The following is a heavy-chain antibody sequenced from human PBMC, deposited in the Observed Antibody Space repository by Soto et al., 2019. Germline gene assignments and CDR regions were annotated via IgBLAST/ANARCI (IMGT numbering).Heavy chain of an antibody. Sequence: GGSLRLSCAASGFTFSSYWMSWVRQAPGKGLEWVANIKQDGSEKYYVDSVKGRFTISRDNAKNSLYRQMNSLRAEDTAVYYCARREWGSSIAAAGRHAFDIWGQGTMVTVSS. CDR2: IKQDGSEK. V-gene: IGHV3-7*01. CDR3: ARREWGSSIAAAGRHAFDI. D-gene: IGHD6-13*01. J-gene: IGHJ3*02. CDR1: GFTFSSYW.